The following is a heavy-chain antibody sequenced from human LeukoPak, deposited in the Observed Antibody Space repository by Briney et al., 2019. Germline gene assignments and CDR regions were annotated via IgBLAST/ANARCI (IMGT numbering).Heavy chain of an antibody. Sequence: ASVKVSCMASGYTFTSYGISWVRQAPGQGLEWMGWISAYNGNTNYAQKLQGIVTMTTDTSTSTAYMELRSLRSDDTAVYYCASLKNYYDSSGNLVTDAFDIWGQGTMVTVSS. CDR1: GYTFTSYG. CDR2: ISAYNGNT. D-gene: IGHD3-22*01. CDR3: ASLKNYYDSSGNLVTDAFDI. J-gene: IGHJ3*02. V-gene: IGHV1-18*01.